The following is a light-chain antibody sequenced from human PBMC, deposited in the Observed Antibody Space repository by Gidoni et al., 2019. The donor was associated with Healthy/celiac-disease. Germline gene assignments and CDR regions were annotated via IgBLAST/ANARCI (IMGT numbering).Light chain of an antibody. V-gene: IGKV3-11*01. CDR3: QQRSNWPIT. CDR1: QSVSSY. CDR2: DAS. Sequence: EIVLTQSPATLSLSPGERATLSCRASQSVSSYLAWYQQKPGLAPRLLIYDASNRATGIPARFSGSGSGTDFTLTISSLEPEDFAVYYCQQRSNWPITFXGXTKVEIK. J-gene: IGKJ4*01.